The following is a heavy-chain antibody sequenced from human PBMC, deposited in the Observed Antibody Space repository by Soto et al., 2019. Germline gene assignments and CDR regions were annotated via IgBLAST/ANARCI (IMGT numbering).Heavy chain of an antibody. Sequence: PGGSLRLSCAASGFTFSGYAMSWVRQAPGKGLEWVSAISGSGGSTYYADSVKGRFTISRDNSKNTLYLQMNSLRAEDTAVYYCAKDGHTFWGTRRVTNWFDPWGQGTLVTVSS. CDR3: AKDGHTFWGTRRVTNWFDP. V-gene: IGHV3-23*01. CDR1: GFTFSGYA. CDR2: ISGSGGST. J-gene: IGHJ5*02. D-gene: IGHD3-16*01.